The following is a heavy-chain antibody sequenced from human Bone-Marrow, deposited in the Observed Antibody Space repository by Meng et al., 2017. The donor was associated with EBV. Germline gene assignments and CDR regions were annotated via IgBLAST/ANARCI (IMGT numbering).Heavy chain of an antibody. J-gene: IGHJ4*02. D-gene: IGHD6-6*01. CDR3: AHLIAARPFDY. V-gene: IGHV2-5*02. CDR2: IYWDDDK. Sequence: QTPLLESGPTLTTPAQTLTLTCTFSGFSLSTRGVGVGWIRQPPGKALEWLAVIYWDDDKRYSPSLKSRLTIAKDTSKNQVVLTMTNMDPVDAATYYCAHLIAARPFDYWGRGSLVTVSS. CDR1: GFSLSTRGVG.